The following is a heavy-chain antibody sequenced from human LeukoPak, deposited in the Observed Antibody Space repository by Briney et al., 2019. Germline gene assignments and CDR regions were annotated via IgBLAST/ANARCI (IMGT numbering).Heavy chain of an antibody. D-gene: IGHD4-11*01. J-gene: IGHJ5*02. CDR1: GGSISSYY. V-gene: IGHV4-59*01. CDR3: ARDRYDYPQGWFDP. CDR2: IYYSGST. Sequence: PSETLSLTCTVSGGSISSYYWSWIRQPPGKGLEWIGYIYYSGSTNYNPSLKSRVTISVDTSKNQFSLKLSSVTAADTAVYYCARDRYDYPQGWFDPWGQGTLATVAS.